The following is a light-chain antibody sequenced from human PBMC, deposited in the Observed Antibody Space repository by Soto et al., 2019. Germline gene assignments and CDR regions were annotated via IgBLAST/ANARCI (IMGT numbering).Light chain of an antibody. CDR2: DAS. V-gene: IGKV1-33*01. CDR1: QDISNY. J-gene: IGKJ3*01. CDR3: QQYDNLPRT. Sequence: DIQMTQSPSSLSASVGDRVTITLQASQDISNYLNWYQQKPGKAPKLLIYDASNLETGVPSRFSGSGSGTDFTFTISSLQPEDIATYYCQQYDNLPRTFGPGTKVD.